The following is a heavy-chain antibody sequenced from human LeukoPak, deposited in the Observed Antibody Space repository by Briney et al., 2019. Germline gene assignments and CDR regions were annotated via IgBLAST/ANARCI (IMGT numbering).Heavy chain of an antibody. CDR3: AKPLLEYTVTTPYGY. Sequence: GGSLRLSCAASGFTVSSNYMSWVRQAPGKGLEWVAVISYDGSNKYYADSVKGRFTISRDNSKNTLYLQMNSLRAEDTAVYYCAKPLLEYTVTTPYGYWGQGTLVTVSS. D-gene: IGHD4-17*01. CDR2: ISYDGSNK. CDR1: GFTVSSNY. J-gene: IGHJ4*02. V-gene: IGHV3-30*18.